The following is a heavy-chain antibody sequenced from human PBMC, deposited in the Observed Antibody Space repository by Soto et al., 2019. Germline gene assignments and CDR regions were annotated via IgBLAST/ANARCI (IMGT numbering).Heavy chain of an antibody. CDR2: IKQDVSEK. Sequence: EVQLVESGGGLVQPGGSLRLSCEASGFTFSSYWMSWVRQAPVKGLEWVGNIKQDVSEKNYVDFMEGRFTISRDNAENSLYLQMNSLRAEDTAVYYCARIASAGRGWDVWGQGTTVVVSS. V-gene: IGHV3-7*01. CDR1: GFTFSSYW. CDR3: ARIASAGRGWDV. J-gene: IGHJ6*02. D-gene: IGHD6-13*01.